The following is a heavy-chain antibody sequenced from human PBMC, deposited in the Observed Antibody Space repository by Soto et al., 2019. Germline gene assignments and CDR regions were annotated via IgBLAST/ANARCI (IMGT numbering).Heavy chain of an antibody. J-gene: IGHJ4*02. D-gene: IGHD3-9*01. Sequence: QVQLQESGPGLVKPSQTLSLTCTVSGGSISSGDYYWSWIRQPPGKGLEWIGYIYYSGSTYYNPSLKSRVTRTAYTHRNPCSLKLSSVTAADTAVYYCASRNFDWLRGGRDYWGQGTLVTVSS. CDR1: GGSISSGDYY. V-gene: IGHV4-30-4*01. CDR2: IYYSGST. CDR3: ASRNFDWLRGGRDY.